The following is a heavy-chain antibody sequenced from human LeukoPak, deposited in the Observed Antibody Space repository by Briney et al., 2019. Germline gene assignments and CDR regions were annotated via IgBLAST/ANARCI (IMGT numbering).Heavy chain of an antibody. CDR3: AKDLGGVDSSGWYPYYFDY. CDR2: IKSKTDGGTT. Sequence: GESLRLSCAASGFTFSNAWMSWVRQAPGKGLEWVGRIKSKTDGGTTDYADSVKGRFTISRDNSKNTLYLQMNSLRAEDTAVYYCAKDLGGVDSSGWYPYYFDYWGQGTLVTVSS. J-gene: IGHJ4*02. D-gene: IGHD6-19*01. CDR1: GFTFSNAW. V-gene: IGHV3-15*01.